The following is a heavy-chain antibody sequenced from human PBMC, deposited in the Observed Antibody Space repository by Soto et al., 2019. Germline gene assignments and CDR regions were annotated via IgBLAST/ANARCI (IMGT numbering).Heavy chain of an antibody. J-gene: IGHJ4*02. V-gene: IGHV4-59*01. CDR1: GGSINSYY. D-gene: IGHD1-26*01. Sequence: QVQLQESGPGLVKPSETLSLTCTVSGGSINSYYWSWIRQPPGKGLEWIGYIYYSGSTNYNPSLTRRVTISVDTSKIQFSLKLSSVTAAETAVYYCARRYGSCFDYWGQGTLVTVSS. CDR2: IYYSGST. CDR3: ARRYGSCFDY.